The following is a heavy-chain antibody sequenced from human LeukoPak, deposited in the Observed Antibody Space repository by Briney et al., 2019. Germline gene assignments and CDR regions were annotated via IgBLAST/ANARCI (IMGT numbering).Heavy chain of an antibody. CDR1: GGSISSNGYY. V-gene: IGHV4-31*03. CDR2: IYYSGST. Sequence: PSETLSRTCIVPGGSISSNGYYLSWISQHPGKCLEYMGHIYYSGSTHYNPTLQIRVTISEDTSKNQFSLTLNSVTAADTAEYFCATGVEMFIKWGQGTLVTVSS. J-gene: IGHJ4*01. CDR3: ATGVEMFIK. D-gene: IGHD5-24*01.